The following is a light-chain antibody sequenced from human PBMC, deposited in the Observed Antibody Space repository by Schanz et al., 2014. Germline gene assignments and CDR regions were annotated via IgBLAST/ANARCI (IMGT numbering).Light chain of an antibody. CDR1: QSVNSDY. V-gene: IGKV3-20*01. CDR3: HQYGNSPKT. CDR2: GAS. J-gene: IGKJ2*01. Sequence: EIVLTQSPGTLSLSPGERATLSCRASQSVNSDYLAWYQQRPGQAPRLLIYGASTRASDFPDRFSGSGSGTDFTLTISRLETEDFAVYYCHQYGNSPKTFVQGTKLEIK.